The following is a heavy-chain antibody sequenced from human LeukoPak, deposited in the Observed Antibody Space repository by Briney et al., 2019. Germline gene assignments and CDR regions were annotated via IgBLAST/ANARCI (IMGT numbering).Heavy chain of an antibody. D-gene: IGHD2-2*01. V-gene: IGHV1-69*04. Sequence: ASVKVSCKASGGTLSSYAISWVRQAPGQGLEWMGRIIPIFGIANYAQKFQGRVTITADKSTSTAYMELSSLRSEDTAVYYCAREGRESGDIVVVPAAIWFDPWGQGTLVTVSS. CDR3: AREGRESGDIVVVPAAIWFDP. CDR2: IIPIFGIA. J-gene: IGHJ5*02. CDR1: GGTLSSYA.